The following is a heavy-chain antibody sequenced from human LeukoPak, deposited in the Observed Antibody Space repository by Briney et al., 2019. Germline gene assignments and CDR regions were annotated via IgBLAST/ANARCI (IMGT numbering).Heavy chain of an antibody. CDR1: GGTFSSYA. V-gene: IGHV1-18*01. D-gene: IGHD1-26*01. CDR3: ARDEVGATVDY. CDR2: ISAYNGNT. Sequence: GSSVKVSCKASGGTFSSYAISWVRQAPGQGLEWMGWISAYNGNTNYAQKLQGRVTMTTDTSTSTAYMELRSLRSDDTAVYYCARDEVGATVDYWGQGTLVTVSS. J-gene: IGHJ4*02.